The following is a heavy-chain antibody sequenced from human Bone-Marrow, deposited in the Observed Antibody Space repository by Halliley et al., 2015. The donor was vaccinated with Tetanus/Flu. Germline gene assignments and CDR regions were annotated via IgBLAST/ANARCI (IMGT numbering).Heavy chain of an antibody. CDR2: ISSSADTV. Sequence: PGKGLEWVSYISSSADTVYYADSVKGRLTISRDNSKNSLHLQLNSVRAEDPATYYCATEAFDSWGPGTLVTVSS. CDR3: ATEAFDS. V-gene: IGHV3-48*03. J-gene: IGHJ4*02.